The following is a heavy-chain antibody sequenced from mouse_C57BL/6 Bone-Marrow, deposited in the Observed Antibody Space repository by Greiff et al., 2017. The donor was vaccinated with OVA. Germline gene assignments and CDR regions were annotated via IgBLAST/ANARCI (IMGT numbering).Heavy chain of an antibody. Sequence: EVQLQQSGPELVKPGASVKISCKASGYTFTDYYMNWVKQSHGKSLEWIGDINPNNGGTSYNQKFKGKATLTVDKSSSTAYMELRSLTSEDSAVYYCAGGYPFAYGGQGTLVTVSA. CDR3: AGGYPFAY. J-gene: IGHJ3*01. V-gene: IGHV1-26*01. D-gene: IGHD2-2*01. CDR1: GYTFTDYY. CDR2: INPNNGGT.